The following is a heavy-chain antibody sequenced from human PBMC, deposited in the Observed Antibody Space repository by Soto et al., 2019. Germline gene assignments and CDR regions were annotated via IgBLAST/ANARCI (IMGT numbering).Heavy chain of an antibody. V-gene: IGHV1-18*01. CDR2: ISANNGNT. D-gene: IGHD3-10*01. CDR1: GYMFVTYG. CDR3: ARDLDGSGSYYTDN. Sequence: SEKVSCKASGYMFVTYGINWVRQAPGQGLEWMGWISANNGNTKYAQTLQGRFTMTTDASTSTAYMEMRSLRSDDTAVYYCARDLDGSGSYYTDNWGPGTLVTVSS. J-gene: IGHJ4*02.